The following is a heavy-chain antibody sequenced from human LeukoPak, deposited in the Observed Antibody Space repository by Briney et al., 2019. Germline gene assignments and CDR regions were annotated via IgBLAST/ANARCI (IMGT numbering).Heavy chain of an antibody. J-gene: IGHJ6*04. CDR3: AELGITMIGGV. Sequence: QSGGSLRLPCAASGFTFSSYEMNWVRQAPGKGLGWVSYISSSGSTIYYADPVKGRFTISRDNAKNSLYLQMNSLTAEDTAVYYCAELGITMIGGVWGKGTTVTISS. V-gene: IGHV3-48*03. CDR1: GFTFSSYE. D-gene: IGHD3-10*02. CDR2: ISSSGSTI.